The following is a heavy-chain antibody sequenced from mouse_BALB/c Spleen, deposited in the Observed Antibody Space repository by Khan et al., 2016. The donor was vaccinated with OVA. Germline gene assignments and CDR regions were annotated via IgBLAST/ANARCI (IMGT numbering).Heavy chain of an antibody. D-gene: IGHD1-1*01. Sequence: VQLKQSGPGLVKPSQSLSLTCTVTGYSITSDYAWNRIRQFPGNKLEWMGYISYSGRTSYNPSLKSRIPITRDTSKNQFFLQLNYVTTEDTATYSCARSVTITTVVATDFDYWGQGTTLTVSS. J-gene: IGHJ2*01. V-gene: IGHV3-2*02. CDR1: GYSITSDYA. CDR3: ARSVTITTVVATDFDY. CDR2: ISYSGRT.